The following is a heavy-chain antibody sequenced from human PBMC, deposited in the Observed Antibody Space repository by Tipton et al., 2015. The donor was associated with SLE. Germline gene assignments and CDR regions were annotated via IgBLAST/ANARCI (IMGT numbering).Heavy chain of an antibody. CDR2: IIPIFGTA. J-gene: IGHJ2*01. CDR3: ASYPRDSSSWDSYWYFDL. D-gene: IGHD6-13*01. Sequence: QLVQSGAEVKKPGSSVKVSCKASGGTFSSYAISWVRQAPGQGLEWMGGIIPIFGTANYAQKFQGRVTITTDESTSTAYMELSSLRSEDTAVYYCASYPRDSSSWDSYWYFDLWGRGTLVTVSS. CDR1: GGTFSSYA. V-gene: IGHV1-69*05.